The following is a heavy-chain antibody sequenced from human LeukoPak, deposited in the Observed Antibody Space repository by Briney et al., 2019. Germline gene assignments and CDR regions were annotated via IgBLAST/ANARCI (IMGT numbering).Heavy chain of an antibody. V-gene: IGHV1-2*02. CDR1: GYTFTGYY. CDR2: INPNSGGT. CDR3: AKGRWFGETPQGDYYYYYMDV. J-gene: IGHJ6*03. D-gene: IGHD3-10*01. Sequence: ASVKVSCKASGYTFTGYYMHWVRQAPGQGLEWMGWINPNSGGTKYAQKFQGRVTMTRDTSISTAYMELTRLRSDDTAVYYCAKGRWFGETPQGDYYYYYMDVWGKGTTVTVTS.